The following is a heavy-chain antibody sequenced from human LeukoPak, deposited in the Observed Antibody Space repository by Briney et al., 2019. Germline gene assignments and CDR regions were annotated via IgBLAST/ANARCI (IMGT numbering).Heavy chain of an antibody. Sequence: SETLSLTCTVSGGSISSYYWSWIRQPPGKGLEWIGYISYSGSTNYNPSLKSRVTISVDTSKNQFSLKLSSVTAADTAVYYCASSGWYSNWFDPWGQGTLVSVSS. CDR2: ISYSGST. V-gene: IGHV4-59*01. CDR1: GGSISSYY. CDR3: ASSGWYSNWFDP. D-gene: IGHD6-19*01. J-gene: IGHJ5*02.